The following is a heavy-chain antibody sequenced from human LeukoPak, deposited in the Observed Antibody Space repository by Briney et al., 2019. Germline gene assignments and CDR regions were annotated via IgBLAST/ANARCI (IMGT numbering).Heavy chain of an antibody. D-gene: IGHD3-22*01. CDR2: INSDGSSS. CDR3: SRSAYYDGSGNYYDY. V-gene: IGHV3-74*01. J-gene: IGHJ4*02. CDR1: GFTFSSYW. Sequence: GGSLRLSCAASGFTFSSYWMHWVRQAPGKGLVWVSRINSDGSSSSYADSVKGRFTISRDNAKNTLYLQMNGLRAEDTAVYYCSRSAYYDGSGNYYDYWGQGTLVTVSS.